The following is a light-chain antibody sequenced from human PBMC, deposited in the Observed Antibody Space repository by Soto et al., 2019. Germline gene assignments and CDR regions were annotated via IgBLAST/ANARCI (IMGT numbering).Light chain of an antibody. CDR1: SSDIGGYNY. CDR2: EVT. J-gene: IGLJ1*01. Sequence: QSALTQPASVSGSLGQSITISCTGTSSDIGGYNYVSWYQQHPDKAPKLMLYEVTTRPSGVSNRFSGSKSGNTASLTISGLQAEDEADYYCSSCTSSSTLLYVFGTGTKVTVL. CDR3: SSCTSSSTLLYV. V-gene: IGLV2-14*01.